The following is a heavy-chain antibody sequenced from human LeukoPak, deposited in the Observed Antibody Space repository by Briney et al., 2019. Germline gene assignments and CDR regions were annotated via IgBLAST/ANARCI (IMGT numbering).Heavy chain of an antibody. V-gene: IGHV3-11*01. J-gene: IGHJ4*02. CDR1: GFTFSDYY. CDR2: ISSGGSTI. D-gene: IGHD1-26*01. CDR3: ASADIGWELPVY. Sequence: SGGSLRLSCAASGFTFSDYYMSWIRQAPGKGLEWVSYISSGGSTIYYADSVKGRFTISRDNPKNSLYLRMNSLRAEDTAVYYCASADIGWELPVYWGQGTLVTVSS.